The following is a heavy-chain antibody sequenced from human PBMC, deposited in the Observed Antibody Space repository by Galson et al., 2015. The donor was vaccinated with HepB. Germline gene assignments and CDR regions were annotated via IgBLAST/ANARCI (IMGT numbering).Heavy chain of an antibody. CDR3: ARGVWLTRTGGSYYYYGMDV. CDR2: INESGST. V-gene: IGHV4-34*01. Sequence: SETLSLTCAVQGGPLSGYYWSWIRQPPGKGLEWIGEINESGSTTYNPSLRSRATISLDTSNNHFSLRLSPVTAADTGGYYCARGVWLTRTGGSYYYYGMDVCGQGTTVAVAS. CDR1: GGPLSGYY. D-gene: IGHD3/OR15-3a*01. J-gene: IGHJ6*02.